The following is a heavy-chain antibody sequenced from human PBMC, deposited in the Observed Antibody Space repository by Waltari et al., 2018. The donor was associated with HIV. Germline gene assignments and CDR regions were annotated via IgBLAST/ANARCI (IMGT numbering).Heavy chain of an antibody. D-gene: IGHD2-2*01. J-gene: IGHJ6*02. Sequence: QVQLQESGPGLVKPSQTLYLTCTVSGGSISSGDYYWSWIRQPPGKGLEWIGYIYYSGSTYYNPSLKSRVTISVDTSKNQFSLKLSSVSAADTAVYYCARAGSVFGTSPYGMDVWGQGTTVTVSS. V-gene: IGHV4-30-4*01. CDR2: IYYSGST. CDR1: GGSISSGDYY. CDR3: ARAGSVFGTSPYGMDV.